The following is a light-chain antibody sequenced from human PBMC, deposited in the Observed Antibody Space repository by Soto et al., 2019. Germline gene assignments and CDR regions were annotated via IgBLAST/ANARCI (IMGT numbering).Light chain of an antibody. CDR1: SSNIGADYD. V-gene: IGLV1-40*01. CDR2: GNS. J-gene: IGLJ1*01. CDR3: QSYDSSLSGYV. Sequence: QYVLTQPPSVSGALGQRVTISCTGSSSNIGADYDVHWYHQLPGTAPKLLIYGNSNRPSGVPDRFSGSKSGTSASLAITGLQAEDEADYYCQSYDSSLSGYVFGTGTKVTVL.